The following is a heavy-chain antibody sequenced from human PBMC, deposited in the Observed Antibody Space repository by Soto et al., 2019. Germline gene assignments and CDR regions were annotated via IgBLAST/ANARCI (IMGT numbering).Heavy chain of an antibody. D-gene: IGHD3-9*01. CDR1: GFSLSTSGVG. J-gene: IGHJ4*02. CDR2: IYWNDDQ. V-gene: IGHV2-5*01. CDR3: AHRQKYYDILTGYRPLNYFDY. Sequence: ESGPTLVNPTQTLTLTCTFSGFSLSTSGVGVGWIRQPPGKALEWLALIYWNDDQRYSPSLKSRLTITKDTSKNQVVLTMTNMAPVDTATYYWAHRQKYYDILTGYRPLNYFDYWGQGTLVTVSS.